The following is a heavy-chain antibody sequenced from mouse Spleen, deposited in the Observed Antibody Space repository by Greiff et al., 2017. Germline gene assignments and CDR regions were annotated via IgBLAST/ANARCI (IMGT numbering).Heavy chain of an antibody. CDR3: ASYYGYDSLFDY. CDR1: GYTFTDYY. D-gene: IGHD2-14*01. CDR2: IYPGSGNT. J-gene: IGHJ2*01. Sequence: QVQLQQSGAELVRPGASVKLSCKASGYTFTDYYINWVKQRPGQGLEWIARIYPGSGNTYYNEKFKGKATLTAEKSSSTAYMQLSSLTSEDSAVYFCASYYGYDSLFDYWGQGTTLTVSS. V-gene: IGHV1-76*01.